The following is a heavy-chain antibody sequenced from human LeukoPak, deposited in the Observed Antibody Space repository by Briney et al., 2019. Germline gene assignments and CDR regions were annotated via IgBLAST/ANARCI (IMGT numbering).Heavy chain of an antibody. V-gene: IGHV4-4*08. CDR3: ARDRGPLEGWFDP. J-gene: IGHJ5*02. D-gene: IGHD1-1*01. Sequence: SETLSLTCTVSGGSISSYYWSWIRQPPGRGLEWIGEIYNSGSTKYNPSLKSRVTISVDTSKKQFSLKLRSVTAADTAVYYCARDRGPLEGWFDPWGQGTLVTVSS. CDR2: IYNSGST. CDR1: GGSISSYY.